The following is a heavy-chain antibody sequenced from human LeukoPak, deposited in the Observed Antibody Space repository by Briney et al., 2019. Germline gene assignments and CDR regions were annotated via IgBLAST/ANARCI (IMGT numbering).Heavy chain of an antibody. Sequence: PGGSLKLSCAASGFTFSNYEFNWVRQAPGKGLEWVSYISSSGRNIYYADSVKGGFTISRDNAKNSLYLQMNSLRAEDTAVYYCARDLVQLWSKDFWGQGTLVTVSS. J-gene: IGHJ4*02. CDR2: ISSSGRNI. V-gene: IGHV3-48*03. CDR3: ARDLVQLWSKDF. CDR1: GFTFSNYE. D-gene: IGHD5-18*01.